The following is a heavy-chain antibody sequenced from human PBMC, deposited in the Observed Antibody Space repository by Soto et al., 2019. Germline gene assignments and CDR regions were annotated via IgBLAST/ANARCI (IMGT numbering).Heavy chain of an antibody. Sequence: SETLSLTCIVSGDSISSSSYYWGWIRQPPGKGLEWIDSIYYSGTTYYNPSLKSRVTISVDTSKNQFSLNLTSVTAADTAIFYCARQRYSSTSFGSWGQGTMVTVSS. CDR3: ARQRYSSTSFGS. J-gene: IGHJ4*02. D-gene: IGHD2-2*01. CDR2: IYYSGTT. CDR1: GDSISSSSYY. V-gene: IGHV4-39*01.